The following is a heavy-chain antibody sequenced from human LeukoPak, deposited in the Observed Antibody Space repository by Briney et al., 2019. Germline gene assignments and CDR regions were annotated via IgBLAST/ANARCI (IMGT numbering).Heavy chain of an antibody. CDR1: GFIVSSNY. Sequence: GGSLRLSCAASGFIVSSNYMSWVRQAPGKGLEWVSVIYSGGSTYYADSVKGRFTISRDNSKNTLYLQMNSLRAEDTAVYYCAKEGRDYYGSGSYYPPFDYWGQGTLVTVSS. J-gene: IGHJ4*02. CDR3: AKEGRDYYGSGSYYPPFDY. D-gene: IGHD3-10*01. CDR2: IYSGGST. V-gene: IGHV3-53*01.